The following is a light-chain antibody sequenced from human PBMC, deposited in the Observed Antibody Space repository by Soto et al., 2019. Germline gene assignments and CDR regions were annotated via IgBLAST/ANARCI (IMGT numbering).Light chain of an antibody. CDR2: EVN. V-gene: IGLV2-8*01. CDR3: SSYAGSSNV. J-gene: IGLJ1*01. CDR1: SSDVGGYNY. Sequence: QSALTPPPAAAGSPGQSVAISCTGTSSDVGGYNYVSWYQQHPGKAPKLMIYEVNKRPTGVPDRFSGSKSGNTASLTVSGLPAEDEGDYYCSSYAGSSNVFGTGTKVTVL.